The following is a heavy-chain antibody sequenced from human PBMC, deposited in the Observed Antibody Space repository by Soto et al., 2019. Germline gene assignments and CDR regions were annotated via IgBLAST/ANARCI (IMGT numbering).Heavy chain of an antibody. CDR1: VVSISSSSYY. J-gene: IGHJ6*02. V-gene: IGHV4-39*01. D-gene: IGHD5-12*01. CDR2: IYYSGST. CDR3: ARGTYSGYEIDFGMEV. Sequence: PSETLSLTCTFSVVSISSSSYYCGWTRQPPWKGLEWIGSIYYSGSTYYNPSLKSRVTISVDTSKNQFSLKLSSVTAADTAVYYCARGTYSGYEIDFGMEVWGQGTTVTVSS.